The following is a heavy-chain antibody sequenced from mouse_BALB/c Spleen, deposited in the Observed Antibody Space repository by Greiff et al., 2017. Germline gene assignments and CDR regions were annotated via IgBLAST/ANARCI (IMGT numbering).Heavy chain of an antibody. V-gene: IGHV1-37*01. J-gene: IGHJ4*01. D-gene: IGHD2-4*01. CDR2: INPYNGDT. CDR1: GYSFTGYF. Sequence: VQLKESGPELVKPGASVKISCKASGYSFTGYFMNWVKQSHGKSLEWIGRINPYNGDTFYNQKFKGKATLTVDKSSSTAHMELLSLTSEDSAVYYCGRDSAMMTSYYAMDYWGQGTSVTVSS. CDR3: GRDSAMMTSYYAMDY.